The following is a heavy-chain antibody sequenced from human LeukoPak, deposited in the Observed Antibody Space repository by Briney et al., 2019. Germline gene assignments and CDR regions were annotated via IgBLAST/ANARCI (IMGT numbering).Heavy chain of an antibody. Sequence: SETLSLTCSVSGGSFSSSHYYWGWVRQPPGGGRQWLGNIYYSGSTYYNPSLESRVTISLDTSKNYFSLKLGSVTAADTAVYYCARQVSDYYYYYMDVWGKGTAVTVSS. J-gene: IGHJ6*03. CDR2: IYYSGST. CDR1: GGSFSSSHYY. V-gene: IGHV4-39*01. CDR3: ARQVSDYYYYYMDV. D-gene: IGHD5/OR15-5a*01.